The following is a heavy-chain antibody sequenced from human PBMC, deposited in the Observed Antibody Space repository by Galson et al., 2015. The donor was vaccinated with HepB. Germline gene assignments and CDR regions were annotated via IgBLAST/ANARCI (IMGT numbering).Heavy chain of an antibody. J-gene: IGHJ4*02. CDR1: GFTFSSYA. CDR3: AKWGQGVVTAIGGY. Sequence: SLRLSCAASGFTFSSYAMSWVRQAPGKGLEWVSAISGSGGSTYYADSVKGRFTISRDNSKNTLYLQMNSLRAEDTAVYYCAKWGQGVVTAIGGYWGQGTLVTVSS. D-gene: IGHD2-21*02. V-gene: IGHV3-23*01. CDR2: ISGSGGST.